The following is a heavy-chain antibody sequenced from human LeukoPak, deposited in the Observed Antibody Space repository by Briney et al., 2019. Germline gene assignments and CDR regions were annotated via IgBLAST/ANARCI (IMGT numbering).Heavy chain of an antibody. CDR3: ARGGRIAAAGTGYFDY. CDR1: DGSFSGYY. Sequence: NPSETLSLTCAVYDGSFSGYYWSWIRQPPGKGLEWIGEVNHSGSTSYNPSLKSRVTISVDTSKNQFSLKLSSVTAADTAVYYCARGGRIAAAGTGYFDYWGQGTLVTVSS. J-gene: IGHJ4*02. D-gene: IGHD6-13*01. CDR2: VNHSGST. V-gene: IGHV4-34*01.